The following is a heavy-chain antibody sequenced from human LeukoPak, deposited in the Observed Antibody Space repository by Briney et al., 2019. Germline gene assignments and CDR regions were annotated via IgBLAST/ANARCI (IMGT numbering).Heavy chain of an antibody. CDR2: IYSGGST. CDR1: GFIVISNY. V-gene: IGHV3-53*01. CDR3: ARSSSDIAARPIDY. Sequence: PGGSLRLSCAASGFIVISNYMSWVRQASGKGLEWVSVIYSGGSTYYADSVKGRFTISRDNSKNTLYLQMNSLRAEDTAVYYCARSSSDIAARPIDYWGQGTLVTVSS. J-gene: IGHJ4*02. D-gene: IGHD6-6*01.